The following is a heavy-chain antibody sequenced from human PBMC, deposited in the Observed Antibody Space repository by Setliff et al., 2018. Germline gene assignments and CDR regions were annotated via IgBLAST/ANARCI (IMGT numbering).Heavy chain of an antibody. D-gene: IGHD2-15*01. CDR1: GASISSGSHY. CDR3: VRDRYGRNSDGSGVYNWFDS. CDR2: VYSTGST. V-gene: IGHV4-61*09. J-gene: IGHJ5*01. Sequence: LSLTCNVSGASISSGSHYWSWIRQSAGEKPTWIGHVYSTGSTNYNPSFESRVSISVDKSNNQFSLKMTSVTAADTAMYYCVRDRYGRNSDGSGVYNWFDSWGQGILVTGLL.